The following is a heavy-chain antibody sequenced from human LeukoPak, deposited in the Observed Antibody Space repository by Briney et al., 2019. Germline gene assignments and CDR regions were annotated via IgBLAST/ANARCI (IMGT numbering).Heavy chain of an antibody. CDR1: GYTFTSYD. J-gene: IGHJ4*02. V-gene: IGHV1-8*01. CDR2: MNPSSGNT. Sequence: ASVKVSCKASGYTFTSYDINWVRQATGQGLEWMGWMNPSSGNTGHAQKFQGRVTMTRNTSISTAYMELSSLRSEDTAVYYCARGVIISYFDYWGQGTLVTVSS. CDR3: ARGVIISYFDY. D-gene: IGHD3-10*01.